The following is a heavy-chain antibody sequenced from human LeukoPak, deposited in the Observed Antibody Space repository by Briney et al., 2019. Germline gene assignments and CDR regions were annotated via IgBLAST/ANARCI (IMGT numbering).Heavy chain of an antibody. J-gene: IGHJ6*03. Sequence: PSETLSLTCTVSGYSISNSYYWGWIRQPPGKGLEWIGSIYHSGSTYYNPSLESRASISVDTSKNQFSLKLSSVTAADTAVYYCARALYQLRGGHYYYYMDVWGKGTTVTVSS. CDR1: GYSISNSYY. CDR3: ARALYQLRGGHYYYYMDV. V-gene: IGHV4-38-2*02. CDR2: IYHSGST. D-gene: IGHD2-2*01.